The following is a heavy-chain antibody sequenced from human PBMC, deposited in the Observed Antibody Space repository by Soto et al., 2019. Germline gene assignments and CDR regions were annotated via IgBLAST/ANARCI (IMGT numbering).Heavy chain of an antibody. CDR2: ISYDGSNK. J-gene: IGHJ4*02. D-gene: IGHD3-22*01. CDR3: AKVTYYHDSSGYYIFDY. CDR1: GLTFSSYG. V-gene: IGHV3-30*18. Sequence: PGVSLRLACAASGLTFSSYGMHWVRQAPGKGPEWVAAISYDGSNKNYADSVKGRFTISRDNSKNTVYLQMNSLRAEDTAVYYCAKVTYYHDSSGYYIFDYWGQGTLVTVSS.